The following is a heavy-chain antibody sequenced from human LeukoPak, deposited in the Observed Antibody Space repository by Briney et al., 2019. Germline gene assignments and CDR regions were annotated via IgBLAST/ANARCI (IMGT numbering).Heavy chain of an antibody. CDR1: GFTFSSYN. V-gene: IGHV3-21*01. CDR2: ISSSSSYI. J-gene: IGHJ4*02. CDR3: ARAERGYSYPRGVDY. D-gene: IGHD5-18*01. Sequence: GGSLRLSCAASGFTFSSYNMNWVRQAPGKGLEWVSSISSSSSYIYYADSVKGRFTISRDNAKNSLYLQMNSLRAEDTAVYYCARAERGYSYPRGVDYWGQGTLVTVSS.